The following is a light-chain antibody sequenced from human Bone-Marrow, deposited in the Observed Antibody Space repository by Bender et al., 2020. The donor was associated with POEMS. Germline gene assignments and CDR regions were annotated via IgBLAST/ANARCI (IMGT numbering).Light chain of an antibody. J-gene: IGLJ2*01. CDR3: NSRDSSANVV. CDR2: GYN. V-gene: IGLV3-19*01. CDR1: SLRTYY. Sequence: SSELTQDPAVSVALGQTVRITCQGDSLRTYYASWYKQKPGQAPVVVIYGYNNRPSGIPDRFSGSTSGNTASLTITGAQAEDEADYHCNSRDSSANVVFVVGTKLTVL.